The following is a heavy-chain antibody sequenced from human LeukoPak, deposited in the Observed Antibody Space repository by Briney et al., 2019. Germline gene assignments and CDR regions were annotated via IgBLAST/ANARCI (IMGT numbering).Heavy chain of an antibody. V-gene: IGHV1-2*02. CDR1: GYTFTGYY. J-gene: IGHJ3*02. Sequence: ASVKVSCKASGYTFTGYYMHWVRQAPGHGLEWMGWINPNNDGTNYAQKFQGRVTMTRDTSISTAYMELSRLRSDDTAVYYCARDGGEGYCSGGSCYSTAGAFDIWGQGTMVTVSS. CDR2: INPNNDGT. CDR3: ARDGGEGYCSGGSCYSTAGAFDI. D-gene: IGHD2-15*01.